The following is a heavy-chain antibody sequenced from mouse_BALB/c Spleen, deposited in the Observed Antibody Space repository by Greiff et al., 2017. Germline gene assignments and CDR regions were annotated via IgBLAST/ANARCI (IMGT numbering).Heavy chain of an antibody. V-gene: IGHV5-17*02. Sequence: EVKLMESGGGLVQPGGSRKLSCAASGFTFSSFGMHWVRQAPEKGLEWVAYISSGSSTIYYADTVKGRFTISRDNPKNTLFLQMTSLRSEDTAMYYCAKRGDYDWYAMDYWGQGTSVTVSS. CDR3: AKRGDYDWYAMDY. D-gene: IGHD2-4*01. J-gene: IGHJ4*01. CDR1: GFTFSSFG. CDR2: ISSGSSTI.